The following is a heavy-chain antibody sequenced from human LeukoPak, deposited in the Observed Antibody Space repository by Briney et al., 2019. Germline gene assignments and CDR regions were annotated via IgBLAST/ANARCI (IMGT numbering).Heavy chain of an antibody. CDR2: IYYSWST. CDR1: GGSISSYY. CDR3: ARSGAQSAEYFQH. J-gene: IGHJ1*01. Sequence: SETLSLTCTVSGGSISSYYWSWIRQPPGQGLEWIGYIYYSWSTNYNPSLKSRVTISVDTSKNQFSLKLSCVTAADTAVYYCARSGAQSAEYFQHWGQGTLVTVSS. V-gene: IGHV4-59*01.